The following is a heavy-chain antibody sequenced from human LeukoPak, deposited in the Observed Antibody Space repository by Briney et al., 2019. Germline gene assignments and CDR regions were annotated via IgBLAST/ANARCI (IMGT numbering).Heavy chain of an antibody. V-gene: IGHV3-21*01. CDR3: ARGREYCSSTSCYVGAFDI. J-gene: IGHJ3*02. Sequence: PGGSLRLSCAASGFTFTSYSMNWVRQAPGKGLEWVSSISSSSSYIYYADSVKGRFTISRDNAKNSLYLQMSSLRAEDTAVYYCARGREYCSSTSCYVGAFDIWGQGTMDTVSS. CDR1: GFTFTSYS. D-gene: IGHD2-2*01. CDR2: ISSSSSYI.